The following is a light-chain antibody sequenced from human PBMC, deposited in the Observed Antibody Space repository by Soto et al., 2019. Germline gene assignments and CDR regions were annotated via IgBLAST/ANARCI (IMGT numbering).Light chain of an antibody. CDR2: GAS. V-gene: IGKV3-20*01. J-gene: IGKJ5*01. CDR3: QQYDDSIT. Sequence: EIVLTQSPDTLSLSPGDSATLSCRASQSVSSSYLAWYQQKPGRAPRLLIYGASNRATGIPDRFSGSGSGTDFTLTISRLEPEDFAVFYCQQYDDSITFGQGTRL. CDR1: QSVSSSY.